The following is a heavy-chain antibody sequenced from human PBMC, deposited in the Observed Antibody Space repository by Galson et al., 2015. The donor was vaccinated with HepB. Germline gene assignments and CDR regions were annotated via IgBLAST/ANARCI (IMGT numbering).Heavy chain of an antibody. J-gene: IGHJ4*02. CDR3: AKDLQRRVVGGNYFDS. D-gene: IGHD3-3*01. CDR1: GFTFHDYT. CDR2: ISWDGSAT. Sequence: SLRLSCAASGFTFHDYTMHWVRQTPGKGLEWVSLISWDGSATYYADSVKGRFAISRDNSKNSLYLQMSSLRSEDTAFYYCAKDLQRRVVGGNYFDSWGQGTLVTVSS. V-gene: IGHV3-43*01.